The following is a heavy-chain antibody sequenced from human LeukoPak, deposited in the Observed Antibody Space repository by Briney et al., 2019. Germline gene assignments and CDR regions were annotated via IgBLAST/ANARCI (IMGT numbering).Heavy chain of an antibody. J-gene: IGHJ4*02. D-gene: IGHD1-1*01. Sequence: PGGSLRLSCATSGFTFSTYSMNWVRQAPGKGLEWVSILYGGGGTYYADSVKDRFTISRDNSKNTLYLQMNSLRAEDTAVYYCARGVLAAAGTLDYWGQGTLVTVSS. CDR1: GFTFSTYS. CDR2: LYGGGGT. CDR3: ARGVLAAAGTLDY. V-gene: IGHV3-66*01.